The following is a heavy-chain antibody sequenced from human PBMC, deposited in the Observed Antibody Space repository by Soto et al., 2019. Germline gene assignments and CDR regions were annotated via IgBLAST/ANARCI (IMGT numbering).Heavy chain of an antibody. CDR3: ARILTYYYDSSGYNFDY. CDR1: GGTFSSYA. V-gene: IGHV1-69*06. D-gene: IGHD3-22*01. J-gene: IGHJ4*02. Sequence: SVKVSCKASGGTFSSYAISWVRQAPGQGLEWMGGIIPIFGTANYAQKFQGRVTITADKSTSTACMELSSLRSEDTAVYYCARILTYYYDSSGYNFDYWGQGTLVTVSS. CDR2: IIPIFGTA.